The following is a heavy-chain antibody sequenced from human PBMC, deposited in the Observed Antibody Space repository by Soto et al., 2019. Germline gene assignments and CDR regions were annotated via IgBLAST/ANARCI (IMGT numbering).Heavy chain of an antibody. D-gene: IGHD3-10*01. CDR3: ARDYYGSGSYGWFDP. J-gene: IGHJ5*01. Sequence: GGSLRLSCAASGFTFSDYYMSWIRQAPGKGLEWVSYISGRSSHTNYADSVKGRFTISRDNAKNSLYLQMNSLRADDTAVYYCARDYYGSGSYGWFDPWGQGTLVTVSS. V-gene: IGHV3-11*06. CDR2: ISGRSSHT. CDR1: GFTFSDYY.